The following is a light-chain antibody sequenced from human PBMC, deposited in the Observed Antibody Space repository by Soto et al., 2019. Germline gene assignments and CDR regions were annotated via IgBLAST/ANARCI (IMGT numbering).Light chain of an antibody. Sequence: DIQMTQSPSTLSASVGDRVTITCRASQSISSWLAWYQQKPGKAPKLLIYKASSLESGVPSRFSGSGSGTEFTLTISSLQPDDFATYYLQQYNSYFSTFGPGTKVDI. CDR1: QSISSW. CDR3: QQYNSYFST. CDR2: KAS. J-gene: IGKJ3*01. V-gene: IGKV1-5*03.